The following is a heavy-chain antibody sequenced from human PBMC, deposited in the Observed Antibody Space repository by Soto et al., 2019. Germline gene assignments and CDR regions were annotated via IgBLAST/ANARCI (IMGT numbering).Heavy chain of an antibody. Sequence: GGSLRLSCTGSGFSFGAYGIGWVRQPPGKGLEWLGFIRSKTYGGTTEYAASVRGRFTFSRDDSKSIAYLQMNSLKIEDTAVYYCAKDQVITMIVVVTPDPSYYYGMDVWGQGTTVTVSS. CDR3: AKDQVITMIVVVTPDPSYYYGMDV. J-gene: IGHJ6*02. D-gene: IGHD3-22*01. CDR2: IRSKTYGGTT. CDR1: GFSFGAYG. V-gene: IGHV3-49*04.